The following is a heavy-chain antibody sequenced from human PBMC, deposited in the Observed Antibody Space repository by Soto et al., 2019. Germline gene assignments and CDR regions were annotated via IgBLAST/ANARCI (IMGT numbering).Heavy chain of an antibody. CDR3: ARAGDYGDYGVDY. V-gene: IGHV4-30-4*01. Sequence: QVQLQESGPGLVKPSQTLSLTCTVSGGSISSGDYYWSWIRQPPGKGLEWIGYIYYSGSTYYNPSIKIRGTVSVDTSKNQFSLKLSSVTAADTAVYYCARAGDYGDYGVDYWGQGTLVTVSS. D-gene: IGHD4-17*01. CDR2: IYYSGST. J-gene: IGHJ4*02. CDR1: GGSISSGDYY.